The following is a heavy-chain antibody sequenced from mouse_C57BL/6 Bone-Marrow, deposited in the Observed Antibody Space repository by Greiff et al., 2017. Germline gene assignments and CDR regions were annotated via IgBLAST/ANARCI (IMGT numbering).Heavy chain of an antibody. J-gene: IGHJ2*01. D-gene: IGHD2-3*01. CDR1: GFTFTDYY. V-gene: IGHV7-3*01. CDR2: IRNKANGYTT. Sequence: EVQLVESGGGLVQPGGSLSLSCAASGFTFTDYYMSWVRQPPGKALEWLGFIRNKANGYTTEYSASVKGRFTISRDNSQSILYLQMNALRAEDSATYYCARYRWLYFDYWGQGTTLTVSS. CDR3: ARYRWLYFDY.